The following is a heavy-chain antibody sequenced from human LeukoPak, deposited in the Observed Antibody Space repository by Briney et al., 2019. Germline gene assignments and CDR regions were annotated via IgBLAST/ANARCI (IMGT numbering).Heavy chain of an antibody. CDR3: AKDRRGSCNAGSCYCCDY. CDR1: EFTFNSYG. Sequence: GGSLRLSCAASEFTFNSYGMHWVRQAPGKGLEWVAFIRFDGSDEHYADSVKGRFTISRDNSKNTLYLQMNSLRAEDTAVYYCAKDRRGSCNAGSCYCCDYWGRGALVTVSS. D-gene: IGHD2-15*01. J-gene: IGHJ4*02. CDR2: IRFDGSDE. V-gene: IGHV3-30*02.